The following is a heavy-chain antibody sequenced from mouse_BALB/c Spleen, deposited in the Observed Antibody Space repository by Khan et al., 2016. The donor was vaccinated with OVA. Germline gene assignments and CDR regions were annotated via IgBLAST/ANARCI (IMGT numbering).Heavy chain of an antibody. V-gene: IGHV2-3*01. CDR3: AKFPPDYYSMDY. Sequence: QVQLKQSGPGLVAPSQSLSITCTVSGFSLSSNGVSWVRQPPGKGLEWLGVIWGDGSTNYHSTLKSRLIISKDNSKSQVFLKLNSLQTDDTATYYCAKFPPDYYSMDYWGQGTSVTVSS. J-gene: IGHJ4*01. CDR2: IWGDGST. CDR1: GFSLSSNG.